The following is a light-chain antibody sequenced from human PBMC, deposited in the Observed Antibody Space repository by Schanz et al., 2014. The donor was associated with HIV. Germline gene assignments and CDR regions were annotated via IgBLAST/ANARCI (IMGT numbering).Light chain of an antibody. CDR2: WAS. CDR1: QSILYSSNNRNY. J-gene: IGKJ4*01. CDR3: QQYFSTPPT. Sequence: DIVMTQSPDSLAVSLGERATIHCKSSQSILYSSNNRNYLAWYQQRPGQPPKLLIYWASTREFGVPDRFSGSGSGTDFTLTISSLQAEDVAVYYCQQYFSTPPTFGGGTKVEIK. V-gene: IGKV4-1*01.